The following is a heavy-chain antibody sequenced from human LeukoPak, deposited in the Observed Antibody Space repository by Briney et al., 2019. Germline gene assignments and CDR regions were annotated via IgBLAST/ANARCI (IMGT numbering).Heavy chain of an antibody. Sequence: GGSLRLSCAASGFPFSSYAMHWVRQAPGKGREYVSAISSNGGSTSYANSVKGRFTISRANSKNTLYLQMNSLRAEDTAVYYCARGPGYCSSTSCSGGIVYWGQGTLVTVSS. J-gene: IGHJ4*02. CDR1: GFPFSSYA. CDR3: ARGPGYCSSTSCSGGIVY. D-gene: IGHD2-2*01. CDR2: ISSNGGST. V-gene: IGHV3-64*01.